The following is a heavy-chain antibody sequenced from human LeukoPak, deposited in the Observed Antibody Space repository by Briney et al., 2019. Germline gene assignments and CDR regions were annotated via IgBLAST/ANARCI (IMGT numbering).Heavy chain of an antibody. CDR1: GSTFSSYA. CDR3: AREGQPRGYYYMDV. CDR2: IIPIFGTA. D-gene: IGHD1-26*01. V-gene: IGHV1-69*01. J-gene: IGHJ6*03. Sequence: SVKVSCKASGSTFSSYAISWVRQAPGQGLEWMGGIIPIFGTANYAQKFQGRVTITADESTSTAYMELSSLRSEDTAVYYCAREGQPRGYYYMDVWGKGTTVTVSS.